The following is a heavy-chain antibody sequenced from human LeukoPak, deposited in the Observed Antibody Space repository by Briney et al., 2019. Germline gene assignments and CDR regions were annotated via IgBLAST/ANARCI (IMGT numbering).Heavy chain of an antibody. CDR2: IYYSGST. J-gene: IGHJ4*02. CDR1: GGSISSHY. CDR3: AREHGWRGFDY. Sequence: SETLSLTCTVSGGSISSHYWSRIRQPPGKGLEWIGYIYYSGSTNYNPSPKSRVTISVDTSKNQFSLKLSSVTAADTAVYYCAREHGWRGFDYWGQGTLVTVSS. D-gene: IGHD6-19*01. V-gene: IGHV4-59*11.